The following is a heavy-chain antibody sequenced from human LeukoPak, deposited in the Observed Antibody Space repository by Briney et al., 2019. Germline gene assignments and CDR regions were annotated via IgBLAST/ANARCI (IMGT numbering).Heavy chain of an antibody. CDR3: ARSDYSDSSGYAPLFDY. D-gene: IGHD3-22*01. J-gene: IGHJ4*02. CDR1: GFAFSTYA. V-gene: IGHV3-23*01. Sequence: GGSLRLSCAASGFAFSTYAMSWVRQAPGKGLNWVTGITGNGGSTYYADSVKGQFTISRDNSKSTLYLQMNSLRAEDTALYYCARSDYSDSSGYAPLFDYWGQGTLVTVSS. CDR2: ITGNGGST.